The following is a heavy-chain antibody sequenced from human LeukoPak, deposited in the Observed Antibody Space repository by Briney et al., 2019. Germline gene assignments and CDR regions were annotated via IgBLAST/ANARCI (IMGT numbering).Heavy chain of an antibody. J-gene: IGHJ3*02. Sequence: GGSLRLFCAASGFSFSSYAMHWVRQAPGKGLEWVAVISYDGSNKYYADSVKGRFTISRDNSKNTLYLQMNSLRAEDTAVYYCARARRLWDCSGGSCRPDDAFDIWGQGTMVTVSS. V-gene: IGHV3-30-3*01. CDR3: ARARRLWDCSGGSCRPDDAFDI. CDR2: ISYDGSNK. D-gene: IGHD2-15*01. CDR1: GFSFSSYA.